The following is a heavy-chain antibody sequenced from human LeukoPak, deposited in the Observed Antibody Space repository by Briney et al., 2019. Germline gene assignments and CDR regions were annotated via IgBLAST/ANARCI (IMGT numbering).Heavy chain of an antibody. CDR1: GGSISSSSYY. CDR2: IYYSGST. D-gene: IGHD6-13*01. J-gene: IGHJ6*02. V-gene: IGHV4-39*07. CDR3: ARDLSSSWHSYYYYGMDV. Sequence: PETLSLTCTASGGSISSSSYYWGWIRQPPGKGLEWIGSIYYSGSTYYNPSLKSRVTISVDTSKNQFYLKLSSVTAADTAVYYCARDLSSSWHSYYYYGMDVWGQGTTVTVSS.